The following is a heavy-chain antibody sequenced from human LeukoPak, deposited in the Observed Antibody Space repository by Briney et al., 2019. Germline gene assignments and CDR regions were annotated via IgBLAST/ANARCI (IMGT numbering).Heavy chain of an antibody. J-gene: IGHJ2*01. V-gene: IGHV4-39*01. CDR3: ARPRTYCSGGSCYWGLCWYFDL. D-gene: IGHD2-15*01. Sequence: SETLSLTCTVSGGSISSSSYYWGWIRQPPGKGLEWIGSIYYSGSTYYNPSLKSRVTISVDTSKNQFSLKLSSVTAADTAVYYCARPRTYCSGGSCYWGLCWYFDLWGRGTLVTVSS. CDR1: GGSISSSSYY. CDR2: IYYSGST.